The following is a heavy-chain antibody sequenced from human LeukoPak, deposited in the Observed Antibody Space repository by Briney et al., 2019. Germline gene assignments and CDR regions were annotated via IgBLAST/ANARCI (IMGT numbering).Heavy chain of an antibody. D-gene: IGHD3-22*01. J-gene: IGHJ1*01. Sequence: GGSLRLSCAASGFTFSGYFMGWIRQAPGKGLEWISYISSGGTSIYYADSVKGRFTISRDNAKNSLYLQMNSLRAEDTAVYYCATYSSLNRREFQYWGQGTLLTVSS. CDR2: ISSGGTSI. CDR1: GFTFSGYF. V-gene: IGHV3-11*04. CDR3: ATYSSLNRREFQY.